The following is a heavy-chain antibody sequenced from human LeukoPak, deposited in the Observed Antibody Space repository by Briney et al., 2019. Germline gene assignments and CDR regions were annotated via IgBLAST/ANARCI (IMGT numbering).Heavy chain of an antibody. CDR3: ARAEWELLGQVEY. D-gene: IGHD1-26*01. J-gene: IGHJ4*02. CDR2: ISYDGSDK. CDR1: GFTFSSYA. Sequence: GVSLRLSCAASGFTFSSYAMHWVRQAPGKGLEWVAVISYDGSDKYYADSVKGRFTISRDNSKNTLYLQMNSLRAGDTAVYYCARAEWELLGQVEYWGQGTLVTVSS. V-gene: IGHV3-30-3*01.